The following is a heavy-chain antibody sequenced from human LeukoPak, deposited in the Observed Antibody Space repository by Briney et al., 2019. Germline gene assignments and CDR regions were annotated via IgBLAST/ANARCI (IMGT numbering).Heavy chain of an antibody. CDR3: ARLYSSGWYFYFDY. V-gene: IGHV4-34*01. Sequence: PSETLSLTCAVYGGSFSGYYWSWIGQPPGKGLEGIGEINHSGSTNYNPSLKSRVTISVDTSKNQFSLKLSSVTAADTAVYYCARLYSSGWYFYFDYWGQGTLVTVSS. CDR1: GGSFSGYY. J-gene: IGHJ4*02. D-gene: IGHD6-19*01. CDR2: INHSGST.